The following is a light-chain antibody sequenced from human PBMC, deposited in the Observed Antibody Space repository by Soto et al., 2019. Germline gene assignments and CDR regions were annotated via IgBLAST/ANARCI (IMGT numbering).Light chain of an antibody. Sequence: QLVLTQSSSASASLGSSVKLTCTLSSGHSSYIIAWHQQQPGKAPRYLMKLEGSGSYNKGSGVPDRFSGSSSGADRYLTISNLLFEDEADYYCETWDFNTWVFGGGTKLTVL. CDR2: LEGSGSY. CDR3: ETWDFNTWV. CDR1: SGHSSYI. V-gene: IGLV4-60*02. J-gene: IGLJ3*02.